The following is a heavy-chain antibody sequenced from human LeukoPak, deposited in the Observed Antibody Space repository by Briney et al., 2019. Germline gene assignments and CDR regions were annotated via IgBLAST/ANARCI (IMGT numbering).Heavy chain of an antibody. V-gene: IGHV3-30*04. Sequence: GGSLRLSCAASGFTFSSYAMHWVRQAPGKGLEWVAVISYDGSNKYYADSVKGRFTISRDNAKNSLYLQMNSLRAEDTAVYYCTRDPRRLDYWGQGTLVTVSS. CDR1: GFTFSSYA. CDR2: ISYDGSNK. CDR3: TRDPRRLDY. J-gene: IGHJ4*02.